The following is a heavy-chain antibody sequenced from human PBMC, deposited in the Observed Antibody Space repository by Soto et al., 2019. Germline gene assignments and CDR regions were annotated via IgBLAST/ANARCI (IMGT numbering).Heavy chain of an antibody. V-gene: IGHV3-23*01. CDR3: AKRIIAARRYYYYYGMDV. J-gene: IGHJ6*02. D-gene: IGHD6-6*01. Sequence: EVQLLESGGGLVQPGGSLRLSCAASGFTFSSYAMSWVLQAPGKGLEWVSAISGSGGSTYYADSVKGRFTITRDNSKNTLYLQMNSLRAEDTAVYYCAKRIIAARRYYYYYGMDVWGQGTTVTVSS. CDR2: ISGSGGST. CDR1: GFTFSSYA.